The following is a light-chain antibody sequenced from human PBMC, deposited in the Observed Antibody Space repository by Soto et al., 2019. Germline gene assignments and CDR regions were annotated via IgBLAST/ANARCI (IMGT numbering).Light chain of an antibody. J-gene: IGKJ4*01. Sequence: EIVLTQSPATLSLSPGERATLSCRASQSVSSYLAWYQQKPGQAPRLLMSDASKRATGIPARFSGSGSGTDFTLTISWLGPEDFSVYYCQQRSNWLLTFGGGTKVEIK. CDR1: QSVSSY. V-gene: IGKV3-11*01. CDR2: DAS. CDR3: QQRSNWLLT.